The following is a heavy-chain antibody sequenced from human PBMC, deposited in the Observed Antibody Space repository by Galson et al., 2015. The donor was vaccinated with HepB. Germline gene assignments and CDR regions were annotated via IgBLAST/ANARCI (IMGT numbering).Heavy chain of an antibody. J-gene: IGHJ6*03. CDR2: VSGSGGST. V-gene: IGHV3-23*01. Sequence: SLRLSCAASGFTFSSYAMSWVRQAPGKGLEWVSAVSGSGGSTYYADSVKGRFTISRDNSKNTLYLQMNSLRAEDTAVYYCAKDRSTRWKGSYYYYYMDVWGKGTTVTVSS. CDR3: AKDRSTRWKGSYYYYYMDV. CDR1: GFTFSSYA. D-gene: IGHD1-1*01.